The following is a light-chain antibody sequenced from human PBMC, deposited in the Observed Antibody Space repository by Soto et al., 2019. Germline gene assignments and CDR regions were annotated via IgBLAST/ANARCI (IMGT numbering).Light chain of an antibody. Sequence: DIVLTQSPGTLSLSPGERATLSCRASQSVNSSYLAWYQQKPGQAPRLIIYGASSRATGIPDRFSGSGSGTDFTFTISRLEPEDFAVYYCQQYGRSPPMYTFGQGAKLEIK. CDR2: GAS. CDR3: QQYGRSPPMYT. CDR1: QSVNSSY. J-gene: IGKJ2*01. V-gene: IGKV3-20*01.